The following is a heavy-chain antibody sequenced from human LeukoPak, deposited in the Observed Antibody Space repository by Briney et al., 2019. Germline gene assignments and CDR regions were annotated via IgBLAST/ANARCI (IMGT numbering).Heavy chain of an antibody. D-gene: IGHD5-18*01. CDR1: GGTFSSYA. CDR2: IIPIFGTA. V-gene: IGHV1-69*13. CDR3: ARGGYSYGSDAFDI. J-gene: IGHJ3*02. Sequence: SVKVSCKASGGTFSSYAISWVRQAPGQGLEWMGGIIPIFGTANYAQKFQGRVTITADESTSTAYMELSSLRSEDTAVYYCARGGYSYGSDAFDIWGQGTMVTVSS.